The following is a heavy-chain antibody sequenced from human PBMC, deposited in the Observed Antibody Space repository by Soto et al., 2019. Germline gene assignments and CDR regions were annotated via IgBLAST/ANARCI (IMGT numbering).Heavy chain of an antibody. CDR2: IYSGGST. Sequence: EVQLVESGGGLIQPGGSLRLSCAASGFTVSSNYMSWVRQAPGKGLEWVSVIYSGGSTYYADSVKGRFTISRDNSKNTLYLQMNSLRAEDTAVYYCARVSAYCSSTSCYRYFDYWGQGTLVTVSS. CDR3: ARVSAYCSSTSCYRYFDY. CDR1: GFTVSSNY. D-gene: IGHD2-2*02. J-gene: IGHJ4*02. V-gene: IGHV3-53*01.